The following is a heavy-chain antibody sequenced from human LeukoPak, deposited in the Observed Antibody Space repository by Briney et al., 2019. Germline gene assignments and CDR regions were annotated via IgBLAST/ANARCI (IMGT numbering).Heavy chain of an antibody. CDR2: ISSSSTTI. D-gene: IGHD3-22*01. Sequence: GGSLRLSCEASKFTFSLYNMNWVRQAPGKGLEWVSYISSSSTTIYYADSVKGRFTISRDNAKNSLYLQMNSLRAEDTAVYYCARDSSGPDYWGQGTLVTVSS. J-gene: IGHJ4*02. V-gene: IGHV3-48*01. CDR3: ARDSSGPDY. CDR1: KFTFSLYN.